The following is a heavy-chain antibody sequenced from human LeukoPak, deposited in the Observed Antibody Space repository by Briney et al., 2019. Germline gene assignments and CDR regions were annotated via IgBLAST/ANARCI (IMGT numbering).Heavy chain of an antibody. CDR1: GGSISSYY. V-gene: IGHV4-59*01. CDR3: ARDRFDRRKWELLSGLEPKDWYFDL. CDR2: IYYSGGT. Sequence: PSETLSLTCTVSGGSISSYYWSWIRQPPGKGLEWIGYIYYSGGTNYNPSLKSRVTISVDTSKNQFSLKLSSVTAADTAVYYCARDRFDRRKWELLSGLEPKDWYFDLWGRGTLVTVSS. D-gene: IGHD1-26*01. J-gene: IGHJ2*01.